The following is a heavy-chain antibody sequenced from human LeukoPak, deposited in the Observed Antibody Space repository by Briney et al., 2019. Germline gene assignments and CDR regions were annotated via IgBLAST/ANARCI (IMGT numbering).Heavy chain of an antibody. D-gene: IGHD1-14*01. V-gene: IGHV3-21*01. Sequence: GGSLRLSCAASGFTFSSYWMHWVRQAPGKGLEWVSSISSSGLYIYFADSLKGRFTISRDNAKNSLYLQVNSLRAEDTAVYYCAREFEPDYFDYWGQGTLVTVSS. CDR1: GFTFSSYW. J-gene: IGHJ4*02. CDR2: ISSSGLYI. CDR3: AREFEPDYFDY.